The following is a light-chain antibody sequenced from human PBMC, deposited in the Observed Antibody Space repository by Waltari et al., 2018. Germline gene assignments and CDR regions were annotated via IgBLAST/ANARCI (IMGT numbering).Light chain of an antibody. CDR3: QQDYSTPFT. V-gene: IGKV1-27*01. CDR2: AAS. CDR1: QGINKE. J-gene: IGKJ3*01. Sequence: DIQMTQSPSSLSASVGDRVTVTCRASQGINKELNWYRQEPGKAPRLLIYAASNLQSGVSSRFSGSGSGTDFTLTISSLQPEDVATYYCQQDYSTPFTFGPGTKLDIK.